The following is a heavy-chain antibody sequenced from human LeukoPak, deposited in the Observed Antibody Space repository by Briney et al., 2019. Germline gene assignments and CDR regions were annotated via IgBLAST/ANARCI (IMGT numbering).Heavy chain of an antibody. D-gene: IGHD2-2*01. J-gene: IGHJ6*04. CDR2: INHSGST. Sequence: SETLSLTCAVYGGSFSGYYWSWIRQPPGKGLEWIGEINHSGSTNYNPSLKRRGTISVDTSQNQFSLKLSSVTAADTGVYYCARGRAGCSSTSCPRPYYYYYGMDVWGKGPTVTVSS. CDR3: ARGRAGCSSTSCPRPYYYYYGMDV. V-gene: IGHV4-34*01. CDR1: GGSFSGYY.